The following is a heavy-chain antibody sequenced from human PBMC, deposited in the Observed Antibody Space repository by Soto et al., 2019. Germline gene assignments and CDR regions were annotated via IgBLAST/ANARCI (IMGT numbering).Heavy chain of an antibody. Sequence: QVQLQQWGAGLLKPSETLSLTCAVYGGSFRGYYWSWIRQPPGKGLEWIGEVNHSGSTNYTPSLKSRVTIAVDTSKNQFSLKLSSVTAADTAVYYCARQWLAYNWFDPWGQGTLVTVSS. CDR3: ARQWLAYNWFDP. D-gene: IGHD6-19*01. J-gene: IGHJ5*02. V-gene: IGHV4-34*01. CDR1: GGSFRGYY. CDR2: VNHSGST.